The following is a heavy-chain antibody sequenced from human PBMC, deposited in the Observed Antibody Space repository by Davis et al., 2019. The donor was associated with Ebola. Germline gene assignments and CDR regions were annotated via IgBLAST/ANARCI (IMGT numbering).Heavy chain of an antibody. CDR3: ARGVHSNGYYPNDY. J-gene: IGHJ4*02. CDR2: ISAYNGNT. V-gene: IGHV1-18*01. Sequence: ASVQVSCKASGYTFTSYGSSWVRQAPGQGLEWMGWISAYNGNTNYAQKLQGRVTVTTETSTSTAYMELRSLRSDDTAVYYCARGVHSNGYYPNDYWGQGTLVTVSS. CDR1: GYTFTSYG. D-gene: IGHD3-22*01.